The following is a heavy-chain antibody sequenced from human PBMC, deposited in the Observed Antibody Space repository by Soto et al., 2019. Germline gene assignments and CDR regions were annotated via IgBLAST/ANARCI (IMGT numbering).Heavy chain of an antibody. J-gene: IGHJ5*02. V-gene: IGHV4-30-2*01. CDR2: IYHSGST. CDR3: ARGGYCSSTSCSGKSWFDP. Sequence: SETLSLTCAVSGGSISSGGYSWSWIRQPPGKGLEWIGYIYHSGSTYYNPSLKSRVTISVDRSKNQFSLKLSSVTAADTAVYYCARGGYCSSTSCSGKSWFDPWGKGTLVTVPS. D-gene: IGHD2-2*01. CDR1: GGSISSGGYS.